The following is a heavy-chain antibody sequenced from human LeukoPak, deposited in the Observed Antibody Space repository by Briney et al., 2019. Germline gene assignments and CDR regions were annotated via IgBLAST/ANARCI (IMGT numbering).Heavy chain of an antibody. D-gene: IGHD6-19*01. CDR1: GFTFSSYA. J-gene: IGHJ6*02. CDR2: ISSSSSYI. Sequence: GGSLRLSCAASGFTFSSYAMHWVRQAPGKGLEWVSSISSSSSYIYYADSVKGRFTISRDNDKNSLYLQMNSLRAEDTAVYYCARDSLGEYSSGWATDYYYYYGMDVWGQGTTVTVSS. V-gene: IGHV3-21*01. CDR3: ARDSLGEYSSGWATDYYYYYGMDV.